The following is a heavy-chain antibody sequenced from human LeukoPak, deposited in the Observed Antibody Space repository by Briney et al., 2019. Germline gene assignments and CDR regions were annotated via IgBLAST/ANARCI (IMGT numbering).Heavy chain of an antibody. Sequence: GESLKISCKGSGYSFTSYWIGWVRQMPGKGLEWMGIIYPDDSYTKYSPSFQGQVTISVDKSISTAYLQWSSLKASDTAMYYCARRSSGAFDIWGQGTMVTVSS. CDR1: GYSFTSYW. D-gene: IGHD6-6*01. V-gene: IGHV5-51*01. CDR3: ARRSSGAFDI. CDR2: IYPDDSYT. J-gene: IGHJ3*02.